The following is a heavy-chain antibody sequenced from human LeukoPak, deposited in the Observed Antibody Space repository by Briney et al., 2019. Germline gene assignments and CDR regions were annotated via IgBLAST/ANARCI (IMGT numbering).Heavy chain of an antibody. D-gene: IGHD3-9*01. CDR2: IYTSGST. J-gene: IGHJ4*02. V-gene: IGHV4-4*07. CDR3: ARLNYDILTGYYGYFDY. Sequence: PSETLSLTCTVSGGSISSYYWSWIRQPAGKGLEWIGRIYTSGSTNYNPSLKSRVTISVDTSKNQFSLKLSSVTAADTAVYYCARLNYDILTGYYGYFDYWGQGTLVTVSS. CDR1: GGSISSYY.